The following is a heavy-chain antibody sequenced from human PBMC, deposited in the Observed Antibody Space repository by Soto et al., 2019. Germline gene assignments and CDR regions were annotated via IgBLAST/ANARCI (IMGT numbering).Heavy chain of an antibody. D-gene: IGHD3-10*01. CDR1: GFTFTSYW. Sequence: SLRLSCAASGFTFTSYWMHWVRQAPGKGLVWVSRINSDGSSTSYADSVKGRFTISRDNARNTLYLQMNNLRAEDTAVYYCARDAVAGSGSLDSWGQGILVTVSS. CDR3: ARDAVAGSGSLDS. CDR2: INSDGSST. J-gene: IGHJ4*02. V-gene: IGHV3-74*01.